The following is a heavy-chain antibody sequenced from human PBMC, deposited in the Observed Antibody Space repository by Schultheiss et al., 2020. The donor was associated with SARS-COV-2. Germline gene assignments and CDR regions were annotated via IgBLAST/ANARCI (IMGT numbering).Heavy chain of an antibody. CDR3: ARARIAAVPFDY. V-gene: IGHV4-4*07. Sequence: SETLPLTCTVCGGSISSYYWSWIRQPAGKGLEWIGRIYTSGSTNYNPSLKSRVTISVDTSKNQFSLKLSSVTAADTAVYYCARARIAAVPFDYWGQGTLVTVSS. CDR1: GGSISSYY. J-gene: IGHJ4*02. CDR2: IYTSGST. D-gene: IGHD6-13*01.